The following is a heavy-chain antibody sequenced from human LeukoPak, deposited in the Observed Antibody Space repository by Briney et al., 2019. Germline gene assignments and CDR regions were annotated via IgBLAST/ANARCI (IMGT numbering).Heavy chain of an antibody. V-gene: IGHV4-34*01. Sequence: MPSETLSLTCAVYGGSFSGYYWSWIRQPQGKGLEWIGEINHSGSTNYNPSLMSRVTISVDTSKNQFSLKLSSVTAADTAVYYCASIVVVPAAIFDYWGQGTLVTVSS. J-gene: IGHJ4*02. CDR1: GGSFSGYY. CDR3: ASIVVVPAAIFDY. D-gene: IGHD2-2*01. CDR2: INHSGST.